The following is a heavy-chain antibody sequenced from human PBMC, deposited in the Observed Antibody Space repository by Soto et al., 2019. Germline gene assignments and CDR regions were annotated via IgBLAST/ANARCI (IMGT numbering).Heavy chain of an antibody. CDR2: ISSNGGST. CDR1: GFTFSSYA. D-gene: IGHD5-18*01. Sequence: GSLRLSCSASGFTFSSYAMHWVRQAPGKGLEYVSAISSNGGSTYYADSVKGRFTISRDNSKNTLYLQMSSLRAEDTAVYYCVKEPQYSYGPYFDYWGQGTLVTVSS. CDR3: VKEPQYSYGPYFDY. J-gene: IGHJ4*02. V-gene: IGHV3-64D*06.